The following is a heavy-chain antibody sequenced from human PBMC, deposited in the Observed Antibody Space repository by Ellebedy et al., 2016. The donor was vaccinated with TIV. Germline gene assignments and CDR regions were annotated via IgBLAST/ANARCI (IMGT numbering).Heavy chain of an antibody. Sequence: GESLKISCATSGFTLSDYYMDWVRQAPGKGLEWVGRIRNKANSDTTVYAASVKGRFTISRDDSQKSVVLQMNSLKVEDTAVYYCARANCRRDCAWRTFDIWGQGTMVTVSS. CDR1: GFTLSDYY. D-gene: IGHD2-21*02. CDR3: ARANCRRDCAWRTFDI. J-gene: IGHJ3*02. V-gene: IGHV3-72*01. CDR2: IRNKANSDTT.